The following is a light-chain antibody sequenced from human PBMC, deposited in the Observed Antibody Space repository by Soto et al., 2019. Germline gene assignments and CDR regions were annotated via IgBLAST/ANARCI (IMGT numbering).Light chain of an antibody. CDR1: QSVSSN. CDR2: GAS. CDR3: QQYNNWPWT. J-gene: IGKJ1*01. V-gene: IGKV3-15*01. Sequence: EIVMTQSPATLSVSPGERATLSCRASQSVSSNLAWYQQKSGQAPRLLIHGASTRATGIPDRFSGSGSGTEFTLTISSLQSEHFAVYYFQQYNNWPWTLGQGTKVEIK.